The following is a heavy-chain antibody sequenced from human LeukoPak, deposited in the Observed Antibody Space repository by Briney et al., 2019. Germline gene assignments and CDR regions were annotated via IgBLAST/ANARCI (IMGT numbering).Heavy chain of an antibody. CDR1: GFTFSSYA. CDR3: AKKKDSYSSSWCYDY. D-gene: IGHD6-13*01. CDR2: ISGSGGST. Sequence: GGSLRLSCAASGFTFSSYAMSWVRQAPGKGLEWVSAISGSGGSTYYADSVKGRFTISRDNSKNTAFLQMNSLRAEDTAVYYCAKKKDSYSSSWCYDYWGQGTLVTVSS. V-gene: IGHV3-23*01. J-gene: IGHJ4*02.